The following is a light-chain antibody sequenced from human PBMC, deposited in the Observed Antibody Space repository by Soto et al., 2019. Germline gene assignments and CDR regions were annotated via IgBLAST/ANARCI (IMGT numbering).Light chain of an antibody. CDR1: SSDIGGYSY. J-gene: IGLJ2*01. V-gene: IGLV2-14*03. CDR2: DVS. CDR3: SSYSNSKIASVL. Sequence: QSALIQPASVSGSPGQSITISCTGTSSDIGGYSYVSWYQQHPGTVPKLMIYDVSNRPSGVSNRFSGSKSGNTASLTISGLQAEDEADYYCSSYSNSKIASVLFGGGTKVTVL.